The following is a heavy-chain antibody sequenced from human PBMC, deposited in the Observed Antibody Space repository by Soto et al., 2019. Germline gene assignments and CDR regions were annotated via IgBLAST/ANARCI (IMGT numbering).Heavy chain of an antibody. CDR3: AKDHYSSRWDRYYGMDV. CDR1: GFTFSSYG. CDR2: ISYDGSNK. V-gene: IGHV3-30*18. Sequence: QVQLVESGGGVVQPGRSLRLSCAASGFTFSSYGMHWVRQAPGKGLEWVAVISYDGSNKYYADSVKGRFTISRDNSKNTLYLQMNSLRAEDTAVYYCAKDHYSSRWDRYYGMDVWGQGTTVTVSS. J-gene: IGHJ6*02. D-gene: IGHD6-13*01.